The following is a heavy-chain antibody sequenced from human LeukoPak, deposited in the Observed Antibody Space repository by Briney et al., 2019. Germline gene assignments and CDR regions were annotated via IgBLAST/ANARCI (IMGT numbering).Heavy chain of an antibody. CDR3: ARHRREQQLELFDS. Sequence: SVTLSLTCTVSGGSISSSDYYWGWIRQPPGEGLEWIGSISYSGATDHNPSLKSRVTISVDTSKNQFFLKLSFVTAADTAVYYCARHRREQQLELFDSWGQGTLVTVSS. CDR2: ISYSGAT. D-gene: IGHD6-13*01. V-gene: IGHV4-39*01. CDR1: GGSISSSDYY. J-gene: IGHJ4*02.